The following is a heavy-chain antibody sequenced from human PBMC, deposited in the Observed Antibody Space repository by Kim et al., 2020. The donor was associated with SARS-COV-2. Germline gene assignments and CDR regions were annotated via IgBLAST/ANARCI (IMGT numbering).Heavy chain of an antibody. V-gene: IGHV6-1*01. J-gene: IGHJ6*02. CDR3: ARVKYSSSSVFRAGQRPNYYYYGMDV. D-gene: IGHD6-6*01. CDR2: TYYRSKWYN. Sequence: SQTLSLTCAISGDSVSSNSAAWNWIRQSPSRGLEWLGRTYYRSKWYNDYAVSVKSRITINPDTSKNQFSLQLNSVTPEDTAVYYCARVKYSSSSVFRAGQRPNYYYYGMDVWGQGTTVTVSS. CDR1: GDSVSSNSAA.